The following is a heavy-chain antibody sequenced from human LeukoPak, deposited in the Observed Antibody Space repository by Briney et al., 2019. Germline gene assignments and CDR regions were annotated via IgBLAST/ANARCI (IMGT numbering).Heavy chain of an antibody. Sequence: RASETLSLTCTVSGGSISSSSYYWGWIRQPPGKGLEWIGSIYYSGNTYYNPSLKSRVTISVDTSKNQFSQKLSSVTAAGTAVYYCARLFSSSWYRGAFDLWGQGTMVTVSS. CDR3: ARLFSSSWYRGAFDL. V-gene: IGHV4-39*01. D-gene: IGHD6-13*01. CDR2: IYYSGNT. CDR1: GGSISSSSYY. J-gene: IGHJ3*01.